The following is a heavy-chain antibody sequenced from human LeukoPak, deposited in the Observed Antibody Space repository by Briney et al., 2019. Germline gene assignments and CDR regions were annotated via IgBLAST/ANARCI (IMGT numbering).Heavy chain of an antibody. V-gene: IGHV3-30*02. D-gene: IGHD4-11*01. CDR1: GFTFRTFA. CDR3: AKTHNYIFYFES. J-gene: IGHJ4*02. Sequence: GGSLRLSCSASGFTFRTFAMHRVRQAPGKGLEWVAYIRNDGGDKNYVDSVKGRFTISRDNSKNTLYLQMNSLRTEDTAVYYCAKTHNYIFYFESWGQGTLVTVSS. CDR2: IRNDGGDK.